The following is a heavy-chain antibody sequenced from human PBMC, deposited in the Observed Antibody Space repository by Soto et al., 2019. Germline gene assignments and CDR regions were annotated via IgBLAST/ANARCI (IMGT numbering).Heavy chain of an antibody. CDR3: AKDTDILTGYPPDY. J-gene: IGHJ4*02. CDR2: ISGSGGST. Sequence: GSLRLSCAASGFTFSSYAMSWVRQAPGKGLEWVSAISGSGGSTYYADSVKGRFTISRDNSKNTLYLQMNSLRAEDTAVYYCAKDTDILTGYPPDYWGQGTLVTVSS. CDR1: GFTFSSYA. V-gene: IGHV3-23*01. D-gene: IGHD3-9*01.